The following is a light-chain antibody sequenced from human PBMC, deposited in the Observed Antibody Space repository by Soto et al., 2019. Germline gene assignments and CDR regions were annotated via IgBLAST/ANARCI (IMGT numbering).Light chain of an antibody. CDR1: QSISSY. J-gene: IGKJ2*01. V-gene: IGKV1-39*01. Sequence: DIQMTQSPSSLSASVGDRVTITCRASQSISSYINWYQQKPGKAPKLLIYAASSLQSWVPSRFSGSGSGTDFTLTISSLQPADFATYYCQQSYSTLMYTFGQGTKLEIK. CDR3: QQSYSTLMYT. CDR2: AAS.